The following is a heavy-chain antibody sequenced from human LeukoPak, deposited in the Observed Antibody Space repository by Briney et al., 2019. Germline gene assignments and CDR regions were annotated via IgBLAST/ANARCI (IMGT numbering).Heavy chain of an antibody. CDR2: MNPNSGNT. CDR1: GYTFTSYD. Sequence: ASVKVSCKASGYTFTSYDINWVRQATGQGLEWMGWMNPNSGNTGYAQKFQGRVTMTRNTSISTAYMELSSLRSEDTAVYYCASSISGIAVAGYWGQGTLVTASS. V-gene: IGHV1-8*01. D-gene: IGHD6-19*01. J-gene: IGHJ4*02. CDR3: ASSISGIAVAGY.